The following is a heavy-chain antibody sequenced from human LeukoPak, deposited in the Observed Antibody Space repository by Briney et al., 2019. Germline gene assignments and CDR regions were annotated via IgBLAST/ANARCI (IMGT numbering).Heavy chain of an antibody. Sequence: ASGKTSCKASGYTFTGYYIQWLPRAPGQELVWMVRINPNSGVKNYAQKFQGRVTMTRDTSISTAYMELSRLRYDDTAVYYCARYRPDINYYGTDVWGQGTTVTVSS. CDR3: ARYRPDINYYGTDV. CDR1: GYTFTGYY. D-gene: IGHD1-14*01. CDR2: INPNSGVK. J-gene: IGHJ6*02. V-gene: IGHV1-2*06.